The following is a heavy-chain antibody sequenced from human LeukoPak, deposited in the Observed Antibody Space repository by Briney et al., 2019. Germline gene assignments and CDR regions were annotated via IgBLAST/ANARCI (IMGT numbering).Heavy chain of an antibody. CDR1: GYTFTGYY. D-gene: IGHD3-10*01. J-gene: IGHJ4*02. Sequence: GASVKVSCKASGYTFTGYYMHWVLQAPGQGLEWMGRINPNSGGTNYAQKFQGRVTMTRDTSISTAYMELSRLRSDDTAVYYCARGGYYYGSGSPPHFDYWGQGTLVTVSS. CDR2: INPNSGGT. V-gene: IGHV1-2*06. CDR3: ARGGYYYGSGSPPHFDY.